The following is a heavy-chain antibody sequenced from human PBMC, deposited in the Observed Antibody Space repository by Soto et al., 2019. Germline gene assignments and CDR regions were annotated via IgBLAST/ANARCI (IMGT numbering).Heavy chain of an antibody. Sequence: ASVKVSCKASGGTFSSYAISWVRQAPGQGLEWMGGIIPIFGTTNYAQKFQGRVTMTRDDSTSTAYMELSSLRSEETAVYYCARAIVLDAFDIWGQGTMVTVSS. V-gene: IGHV1-69*05. J-gene: IGHJ3*02. CDR2: IIPIFGTT. D-gene: IGHD2-2*01. CDR1: GGTFSSYA. CDR3: ARAIVLDAFDI.